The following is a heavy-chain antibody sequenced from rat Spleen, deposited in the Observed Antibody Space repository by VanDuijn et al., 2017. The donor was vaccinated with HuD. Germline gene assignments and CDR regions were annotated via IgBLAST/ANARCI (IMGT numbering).Heavy chain of an antibody. D-gene: IGHD1-4*01. J-gene: IGHJ3*01. V-gene: IGHV3-3*01. CDR1: DHSITNGYR. CDR3: ARDENGYVNLWFAY. Sequence: EVQLQESGPGLVKPSQSLSLTCSVTDHSITNGYRWNWIRKFPGNKLEWMGYINSAGSTNYNPSLKSQISISRDTSKNQFFLQVDSVTTEDTATYYCARDENGYVNLWFAYWGQGTLVTVSS. CDR2: INSAGST.